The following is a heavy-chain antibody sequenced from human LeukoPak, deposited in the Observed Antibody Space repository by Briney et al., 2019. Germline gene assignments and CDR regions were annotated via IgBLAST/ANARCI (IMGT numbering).Heavy chain of an antibody. V-gene: IGHV5-51*01. Sequence: GESLKISCKGSGYSFTNYWIAWVRQMPGKGLEWLGIIYPGDSDTRYSPYFQGQVTISADKSITTAYLQWSSLKASDTAMYYCARRYLSSEIFDFWGQGTLVTVSS. D-gene: IGHD3-22*01. CDR2: IYPGDSDT. J-gene: IGHJ4*02. CDR1: GYSFTNYW. CDR3: ARRYLSSEIFDF.